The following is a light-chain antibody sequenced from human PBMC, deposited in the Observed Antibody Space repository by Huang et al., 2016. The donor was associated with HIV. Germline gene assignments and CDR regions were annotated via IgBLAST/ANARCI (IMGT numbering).Light chain of an antibody. CDR2: GAS. Sequence: ETVITQSPATLSVSPGERATLSCRASQSISSNLAWYQQKPGQAPRLLIYGASTRATGIPARFSASGSGTEFSLTISSLQSEDFAVYYCQQYNNWHAFGRGTKLEIK. J-gene: IGKJ2*01. V-gene: IGKV3-15*01. CDR3: QQYNNWHA. CDR1: QSISSN.